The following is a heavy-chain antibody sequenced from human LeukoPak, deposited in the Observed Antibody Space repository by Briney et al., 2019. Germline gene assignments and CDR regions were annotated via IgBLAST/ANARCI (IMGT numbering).Heavy chain of an antibody. J-gene: IGHJ4*02. CDR1: GGSFSGYY. CDR3: ARVRYDYVWGSYRCPFDY. V-gene: IGHV4-34*01. D-gene: IGHD3-16*02. Sequence: SETLSLTCAVYGGSFSGYYWSWIRQPPGKGLQWIGEINHSGSTNYNPSLKSRVTISVDTSKNQFSLKRSSVTAADTAVYYCARVRYDYVWGSYRCPFDYWGQGTLVTVSS. CDR2: INHSGST.